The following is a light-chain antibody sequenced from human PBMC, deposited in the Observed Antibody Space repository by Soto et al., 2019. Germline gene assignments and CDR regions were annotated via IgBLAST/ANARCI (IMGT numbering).Light chain of an antibody. CDR3: QQYTNYPVT. CDR2: KAS. Sequence: DIQMTQSPSTLSASVGDRVTITCRASQSISSWLAWYQQKPGKAPKLLIYKASTLESGVPSRFSGSGSGTEFPLTISSLQPDDFATYYCQQYTNYPVTFGPGTKVDIK. J-gene: IGKJ3*01. CDR1: QSISSW. V-gene: IGKV1-5*03.